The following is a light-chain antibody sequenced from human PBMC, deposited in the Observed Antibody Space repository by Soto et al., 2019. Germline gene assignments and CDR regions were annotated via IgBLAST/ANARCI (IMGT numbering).Light chain of an antibody. V-gene: IGKV1-5*01. J-gene: IGKJ3*01. Sequence: DIQMTQSPSTLSASVGDRVTITCRASQSISRYLAWYQKKPGEAPKLLIYDASSLQSGVSSRFSASGSGTEFNLSISSLQHDDLATYYCQHYNSLSSFGPGTKVEIK. CDR2: DAS. CDR1: QSISRY. CDR3: QHYNSLSS.